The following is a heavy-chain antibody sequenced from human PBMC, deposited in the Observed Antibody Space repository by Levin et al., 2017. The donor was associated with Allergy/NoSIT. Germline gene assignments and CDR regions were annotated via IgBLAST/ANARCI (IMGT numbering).Heavy chain of an antibody. D-gene: IGHD6-19*01. V-gene: IGHV1-18*01. CDR2: ISPNNGHT. CDR3: ARDLGTGWYDNAFEI. Sequence: GASVKVSCKASGYTFRVYGIIWVRQAPGEGLEWLGWISPNNGHTKVSHKVQGRVTMTTDASTTTAYLDLRSLTSDATAVYYCARDLGTGWYDNAFEIWGQGTLVSVSS. CDR1: GYTFRVYG. J-gene: IGHJ3*02.